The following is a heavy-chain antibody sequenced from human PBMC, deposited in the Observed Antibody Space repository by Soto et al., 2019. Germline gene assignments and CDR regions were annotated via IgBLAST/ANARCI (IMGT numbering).Heavy chain of an antibody. V-gene: IGHV1-8*01. J-gene: IGHJ6*02. CDR2: MNPNSGNT. Sequence: GASVKVSCKASGYTFTSYDINWVRQATGQGLEWMGWMNPNSGNTGYAQKFQGRVTMTRNTSISTAYMELSSLRSEDTAVYYCARAWSSSWYYYYYGMDVWGQGPTVTVSS. CDR1: GYTFTSYD. D-gene: IGHD6-13*01. CDR3: ARAWSSSWYYYYYGMDV.